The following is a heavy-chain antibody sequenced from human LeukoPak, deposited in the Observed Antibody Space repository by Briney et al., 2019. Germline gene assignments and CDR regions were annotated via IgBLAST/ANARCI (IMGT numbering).Heavy chain of an antibody. J-gene: IGHJ4*02. CDR3: ARGTSGSYFDY. CDR2: MSPNNGDA. V-gene: IGHV1-8*01. Sequence: GASAKVSCTTSGYTFTSYDINWVRQATGQGLEWLGWMSPNNGDAGYAQKFQGRVTMTRDTSTNTAYMELSSLRSEDTAVYYCARGTSGSYFDYWGQGTLVTVSS. D-gene: IGHD1-26*01. CDR1: GYTFTSYD.